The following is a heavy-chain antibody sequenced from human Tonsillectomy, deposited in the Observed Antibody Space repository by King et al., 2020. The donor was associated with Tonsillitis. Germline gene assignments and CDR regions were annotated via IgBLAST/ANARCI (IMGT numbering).Heavy chain of an antibody. V-gene: IGHV1-69*01. CDR3: ARAKRPKAYYYAMDV. CDR2: IIPNFETA. CDR1: GGTFSSYA. Sequence: VQLVQSGAEVKKPGSSVKVSCKASGGTFSSYAINWVRQAPGQGLEWMGGIIPNFETANYAQKFQGRVTITADESTSTAYMEVRSLRSEDTAVYYCARAKRPKAYYYAMDVWGQGTTVSVSS. D-gene: IGHD5-24*01. J-gene: IGHJ6*02.